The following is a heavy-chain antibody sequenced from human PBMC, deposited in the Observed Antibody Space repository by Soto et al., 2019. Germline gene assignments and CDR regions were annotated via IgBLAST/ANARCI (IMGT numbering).Heavy chain of an antibody. Sequence: SETLSLTCAVYGGSFSGYYWSWIRQPPGKGLEWIGEINHSGSTNYNPSLKSRVTISVDTSKNQFSLKLSSVTAADTAVYYCARVNLGSGSYNENDAFDIWGQGTMVTVSS. V-gene: IGHV4-34*01. CDR3: ARVNLGSGSYNENDAFDI. CDR2: INHSGST. CDR1: GGSFSGYY. J-gene: IGHJ3*02. D-gene: IGHD1-26*01.